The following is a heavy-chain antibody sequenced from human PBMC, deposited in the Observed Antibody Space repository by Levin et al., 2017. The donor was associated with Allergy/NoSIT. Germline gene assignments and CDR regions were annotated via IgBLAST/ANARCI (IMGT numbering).Heavy chain of an antibody. Sequence: SQTLSLTCSVSGDSVTRTSSYWGWIRQPPGKGLEWIGSIHYSGSTYYNPSLKSRVTVSVDTPKNQFSLRLTSVTAADTSVYYCARLNYADSLNFHGMDVWGQGTTVSVS. CDR1: GDSVTRTSSY. CDR2: IHYSGST. D-gene: IGHD4-17*01. CDR3: ARLNYADSLNFHGMDV. J-gene: IGHJ6*02. V-gene: IGHV4-39*01.